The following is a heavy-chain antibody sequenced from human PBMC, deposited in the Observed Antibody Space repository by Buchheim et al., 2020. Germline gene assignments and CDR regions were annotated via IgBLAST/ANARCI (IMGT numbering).Heavy chain of an antibody. CDR3: VRESSGSYYYFDY. V-gene: IGHV3-74*01. CDR2: IKSDGRTP. CDR1: GFTFSTYR. J-gene: IGHJ4*02. Sequence: EVQLVESGGGLVQPGGSLRLSCAASGFTFSTYRMHWVRQAPGRGLVWVSRIKSDGRTPDYADSVKGRFTVSRDNAKSTLYLQRNSLRDEDTAVYYCVRESSGSYYYFDYWGQGTL. D-gene: IGHD1-26*01.